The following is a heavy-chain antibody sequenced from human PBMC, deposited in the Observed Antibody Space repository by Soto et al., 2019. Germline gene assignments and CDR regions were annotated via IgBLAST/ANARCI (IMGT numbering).Heavy chain of an antibody. CDR2: IYWDDGK. Sequence: QITLKESGPTLVKPTQTLTLTCTFSGFSLSTSGVGVGWIRQPPGKALEWLALIYWDDGKRYSPSLKSRLTIPKDPPKNQVALTMTNMDPVDTAPYYCAHSLIPNWGSRGAFDYWGQGTLVTVSS. D-gene: IGHD7-27*01. CDR1: GFSLSTSGVG. CDR3: AHSLIPNWGSRGAFDY. V-gene: IGHV2-5*02. J-gene: IGHJ4*02.